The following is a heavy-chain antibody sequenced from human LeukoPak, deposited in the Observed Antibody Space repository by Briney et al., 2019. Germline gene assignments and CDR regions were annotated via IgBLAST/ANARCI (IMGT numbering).Heavy chain of an antibody. CDR1: GYSISTGYY. D-gene: IGHD4-17*01. J-gene: IGHJ4*02. CDR2: IYYSGST. CDR3: ARRDGDYPPDY. V-gene: IGHV4-38-2*02. Sequence: SETLSLTCTVSGYSISTGYYWGWIRQPPGKGLEWIGSIYYSGSTYYNPSLKSRVTISVDTSKNQFSLKLSSVTAADTAVYYCARRDGDYPPDYWGQGTLVTVSS.